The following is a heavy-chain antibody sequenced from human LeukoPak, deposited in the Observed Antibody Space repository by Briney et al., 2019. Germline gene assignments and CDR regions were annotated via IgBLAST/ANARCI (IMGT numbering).Heavy chain of an antibody. D-gene: IGHD1-1*01. Sequence: GESLKISCKGSGYSFTSYWIGWVRQMPGKGLEWMGIIYPGDSDTRYSPSFQGQVTISVDKSISTAYLQWSSLKASDTATYYCVRQPRVHTPDFWGQGTLVTVSS. CDR3: VRQPRVHTPDF. CDR1: GYSFTSYW. V-gene: IGHV5-51*01. CDR2: IYPGDSDT. J-gene: IGHJ4*02.